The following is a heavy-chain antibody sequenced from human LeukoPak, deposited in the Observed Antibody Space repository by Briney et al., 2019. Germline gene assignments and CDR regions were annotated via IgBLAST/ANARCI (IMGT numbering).Heavy chain of an antibody. V-gene: IGHV3-73*01. Sequence: PGGSLRLSCAASGFTFSGSAMHWVRQASGKGLAWVGLIRSKANNYATAYAASVKGRFTISRDDSQNTAYLQMNSLKTEDTAVYYCTRHTPAYGDYSRGAFDIWGQGTMVTVSS. CDR3: TRHTPAYGDYSRGAFDI. D-gene: IGHD4-17*01. CDR2: IRSKANNYAT. CDR1: GFTFSGSA. J-gene: IGHJ3*02.